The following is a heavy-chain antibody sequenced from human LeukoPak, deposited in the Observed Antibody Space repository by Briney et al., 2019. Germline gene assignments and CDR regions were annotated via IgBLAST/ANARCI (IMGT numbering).Heavy chain of an antibody. D-gene: IGHD3-16*01. CDR2: FYASGIT. J-gene: IGHJ5*02. CDR3: ATTLDYGCFDP. Sequence: SETLSLTCTVSGGSISSYSWSWIRQPAGKGLEWIGLFYASGITNYNPSLKTRVTISVDTSKNQFSLNLGSVTAADTAIYYCATTLDYGCFDPWGQGALVTVSS. CDR1: GGSISSYS. V-gene: IGHV4-4*07.